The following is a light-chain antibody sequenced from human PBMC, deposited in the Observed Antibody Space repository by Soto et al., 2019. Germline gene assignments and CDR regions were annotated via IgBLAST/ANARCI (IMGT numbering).Light chain of an antibody. J-gene: IGLJ3*02. CDR2: EVN. Sequence: QSALTQPASVSGSPGQSITISCTGTSRDIGLYNLVSWYQQLPGKAPKLIIYEVNERPSGIYDRFSGSKSGNTASLTISGLQDEDEADYYCCSYVGSSILMFGGGTKLTVL. CDR1: SRDIGLYNL. CDR3: CSYVGSSILM. V-gene: IGLV2-23*02.